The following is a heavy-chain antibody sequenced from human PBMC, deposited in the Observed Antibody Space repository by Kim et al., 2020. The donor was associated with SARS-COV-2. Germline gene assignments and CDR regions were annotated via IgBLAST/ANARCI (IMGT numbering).Heavy chain of an antibody. CDR3: ATHPSPLRYFDWSRPGGHHFDY. Sequence: SVKVSCKASGGTFSSYAISWVRQAPGQGLEWMGGIIPIFGTANYAQKFQGRVTITADESTSTAYMELSSLRSEDTAVYYCATHPSPLRYFDWSRPGGHHFDYWGQGTLVTVSS. CDR2: IIPIFGTA. D-gene: IGHD3-9*01. V-gene: IGHV1-69*13. J-gene: IGHJ4*02. CDR1: GGTFSSYA.